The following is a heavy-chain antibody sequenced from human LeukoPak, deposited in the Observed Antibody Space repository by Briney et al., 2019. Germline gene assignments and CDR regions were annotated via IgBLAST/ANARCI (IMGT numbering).Heavy chain of an antibody. V-gene: IGHV3-72*01. CDR3: SLKRETTYY. J-gene: IGHJ4*02. Sequence: PGGSLRLSCAVSGITSSDHYMDWVRQAPGKGLEWVGRTTNKANGYITQYAASVKGRFTISRDDSSNSLYLQMNSLKSEDTAVYFCSLKRETTYYWGQGTLVIVSS. CDR2: TTNKANGYIT. CDR1: GITSSDHY. D-gene: IGHD1-7*01.